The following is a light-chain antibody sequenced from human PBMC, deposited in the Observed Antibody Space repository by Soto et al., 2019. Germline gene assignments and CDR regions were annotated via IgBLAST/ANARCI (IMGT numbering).Light chain of an antibody. J-gene: IGKJ5*01. CDR1: QSVSRSY. CDR3: QQYNNWPPT. CDR2: DAS. V-gene: IGKV3D-20*01. Sequence: EIVLAQSPATLSLSPGDRATLSCGASQSVSRSYLAWYQQKPGLAPRLIIYDASRRATGIPDRFSGSGSGTEFSLTISSLQSEDFAVYYCQQYNNWPPTFGQGTRL.